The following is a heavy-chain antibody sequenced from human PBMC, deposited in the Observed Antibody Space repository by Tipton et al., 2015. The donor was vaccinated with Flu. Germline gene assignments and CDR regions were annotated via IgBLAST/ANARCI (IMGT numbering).Heavy chain of an antibody. CDR3: ARRDFSNYVSDPKSWFDP. CDR2: INERGST. CDR1: GGSFSTYS. J-gene: IGHJ5*02. D-gene: IGHD4-11*01. V-gene: IGHV4-34*01. Sequence: TLSLTCAVYGGSFSTYSWTWIRQPPGKGLEWIGEINERGSTDYNPSLKSRVTISADTSKNHLSLRLRSVTAADTAVYFCARRDFSNYVSDPKSWFDPWGQGILVTVSP.